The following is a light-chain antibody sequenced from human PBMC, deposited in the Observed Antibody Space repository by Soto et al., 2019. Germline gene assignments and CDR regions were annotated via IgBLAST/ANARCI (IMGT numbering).Light chain of an antibody. Sequence: DIQMTQSPSSLSASVGDRITITCQASQDISNRLNWYHQKPGKAPNLLIYDASNLAAGVPSGFSGSGSGTDFTLTISSLQPEDVATYYCQHYDHLPITFGQGTRLEIK. CDR1: QDISNR. J-gene: IGKJ5*01. V-gene: IGKV1-33*01. CDR2: DAS. CDR3: QHYDHLPIT.